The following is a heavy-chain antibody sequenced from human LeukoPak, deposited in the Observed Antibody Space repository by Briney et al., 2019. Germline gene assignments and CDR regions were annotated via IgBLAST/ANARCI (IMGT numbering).Heavy chain of an antibody. Sequence: AGGSLRLSCAASGFTFSSYAMHWVRQAPGKGLEWVAVISYDGSNKYYADSVKGRFTISRDNSKNTPYLQMNSLRAEDTAVYYCARDGGWLQFAAFDIWGQGTMVTVSS. V-gene: IGHV3-30-3*01. CDR3: ARDGGWLQFAAFDI. CDR2: ISYDGSNK. CDR1: GFTFSSYA. J-gene: IGHJ3*02. D-gene: IGHD5-24*01.